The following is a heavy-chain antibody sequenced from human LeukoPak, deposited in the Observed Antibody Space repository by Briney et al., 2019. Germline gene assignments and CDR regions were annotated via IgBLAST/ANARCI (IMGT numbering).Heavy chain of an antibody. CDR2: IRYDGNNK. CDR1: GFTFSSHA. Sequence: PGGSLRLSCAASGFTFSSHAMHWVRQAPGKGLEWVAFIRYDGNNKNYADSAKGRFTISRDNSKDTLYLQMNSLRAEDTAVYYRAKGDDYGANTRLPKYNWSDPWGQGTLVTVSS. D-gene: IGHD4-23*01. J-gene: IGHJ5*02. CDR3: AKGDDYGANTRLPKYNWSDP. V-gene: IGHV3-30*02.